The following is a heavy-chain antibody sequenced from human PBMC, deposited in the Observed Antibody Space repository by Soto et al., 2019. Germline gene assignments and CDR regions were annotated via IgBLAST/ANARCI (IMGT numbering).Heavy chain of an antibody. D-gene: IGHD3-3*01. CDR1: GGSISSGGYS. J-gene: IGHJ4*02. V-gene: IGHV4-30-2*01. CDR2: IYHSGST. Sequence: SETLSLTCAVFGGSISSGGYSWSWIRQPPGKGLEWIGYIYHSGSTYYNPSLKSRVTISVDRSKNQFSLKLSSVTAADTAVYYCARVAGDFWSGYPKYYFDYWGLGTLVTVS. CDR3: ARVAGDFWSGYPKYYFDY.